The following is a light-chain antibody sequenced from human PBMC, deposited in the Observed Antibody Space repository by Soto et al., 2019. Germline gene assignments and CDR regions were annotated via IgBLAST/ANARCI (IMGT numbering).Light chain of an antibody. CDR2: EVS. CDR1: SSDVGNYNL. CDR3: CSYVGSSTCV. J-gene: IGLJ1*01. Sequence: QSVLTQPASVSGSPGQSITISCTGTSSDVGNYNLVTWYQQHPGKAPKLMIYEVSKRPSRVSNRFSGSKSGNTASLTISGLQAEDEADYYCCSYVGSSTCVFGTGTKLTVL. V-gene: IGLV2-23*02.